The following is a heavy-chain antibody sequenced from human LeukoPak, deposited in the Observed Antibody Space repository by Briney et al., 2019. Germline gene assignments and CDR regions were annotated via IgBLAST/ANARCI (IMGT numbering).Heavy chain of an antibody. CDR3: ARLVAYYGSGSPGDY. J-gene: IGHJ4*02. D-gene: IGHD3-10*01. CDR1: GGSFSGYY. V-gene: IGHV4-34*01. Sequence: TTSETLSLTCAVYGGSFSGYYWSWIRQPPGKGLEWIGEINHSGSTNYNPSLKSRVTILVDTSKNQFSLKLSSVTAADTAVYYCARLVAYYGSGSPGDYWGQGTLVTVSS. CDR2: INHSGST.